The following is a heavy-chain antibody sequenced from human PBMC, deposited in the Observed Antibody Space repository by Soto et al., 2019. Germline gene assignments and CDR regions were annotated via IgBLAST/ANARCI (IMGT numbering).Heavy chain of an antibody. D-gene: IGHD3-16*01. CDR1: GYTFTSYA. Sequence: ASVKVSCKASGYTFTSYAMHWVRQAPGQRLEWMGWINAGNGNTKYSQKFQGRVTITRDTSASTAYMELSSLRSEDTAVYYCARDGSLGPGRRFEAYYYGMDVWGQGTTVTVSS. V-gene: IGHV1-3*01. J-gene: IGHJ6*02. CDR2: INAGNGNT. CDR3: ARDGSLGPGRRFEAYYYGMDV.